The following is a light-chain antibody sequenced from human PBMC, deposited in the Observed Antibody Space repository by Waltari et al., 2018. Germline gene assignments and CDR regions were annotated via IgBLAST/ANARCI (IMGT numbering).Light chain of an antibody. J-gene: IGKJ1*01. V-gene: IGKV3-20*01. Sequence: EIVLTQSPRTLSLFPGERATLSCRASQSVGRSLAWYQQKPGQAPRLRISGASNRATGIPDRFSGSGSETDFSLTISRLEPEDFAVYYCQHYVRLPVTFGQGTTVEIK. CDR1: QSVGRS. CDR3: QHYVRLPVT. CDR2: GAS.